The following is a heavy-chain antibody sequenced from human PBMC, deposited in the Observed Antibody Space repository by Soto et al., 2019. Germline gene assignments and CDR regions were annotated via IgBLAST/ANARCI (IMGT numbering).Heavy chain of an antibody. D-gene: IGHD5-18*01. CDR1: GGSFSGYY. CDR3: ARRGYSYETCFDY. CDR2: INHSGST. J-gene: IGHJ4*02. Sequence: QVQLQQWGAGLLKPSETLSLTCAVYGGSFSGYYWSWIRQPPGKGLEWIGEINHSGSTNYNPSLKRRVXXSXDXXKNQFSLKLSSVTAADTAVYYCARRGYSYETCFDYWGQGTLVTVSS. V-gene: IGHV4-34*01.